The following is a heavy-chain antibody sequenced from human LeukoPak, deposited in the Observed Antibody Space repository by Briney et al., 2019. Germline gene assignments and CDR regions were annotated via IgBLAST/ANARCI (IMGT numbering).Heavy chain of an antibody. D-gene: IGHD5-18*01. CDR1: GGFSSDYY. CDR3: ARRRGGSYGTFDY. V-gene: IGHV4-34*01. Sequence: TSETLSLTCTVSGGFSSDYYWNWIRQPPGKGLEWIGEINHSGSTNYNPSLKSRVTISVDTSKNQFSLKLSSVTAADTAVYYCARRRGGSYGTFDYWGQGTLVTVSS. CDR2: INHSGST. J-gene: IGHJ4*02.